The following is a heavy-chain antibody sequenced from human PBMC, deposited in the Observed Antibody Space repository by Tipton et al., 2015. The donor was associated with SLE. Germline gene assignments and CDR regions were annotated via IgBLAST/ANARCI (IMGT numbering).Heavy chain of an antibody. CDR3: ARVVVTLRWFDP. V-gene: IGHV4-39*07. CDR1: GGSISSSRYY. CDR2: IYHSGTA. J-gene: IGHJ5*02. D-gene: IGHD2-15*01. Sequence: TLSLTCTVSGGSISSSRYYWGWIRQPPGKGLEWIGSIYHSGTAYYNPSLKSRVTISVDTSKNQFSLKLSSVTAADTAVYYCARVVVTLRWFDPWGQGTLVTVSS.